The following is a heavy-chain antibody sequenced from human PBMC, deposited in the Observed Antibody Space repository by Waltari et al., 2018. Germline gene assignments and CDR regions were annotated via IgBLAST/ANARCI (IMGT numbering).Heavy chain of an antibody. CDR3: ARVYSSGWHLDY. Sequence: QVQLVESGGGLVKPGGSLRLSCVASGFSFGDYSMSWIRQTPGGGLEWLSYISTSGSSISYADSLKGRFTISRDNANKSLYLQMNSLRAEDTALYYCARVYSSGWHLDYWGQGILVTVSS. D-gene: IGHD6-19*01. J-gene: IGHJ4*02. V-gene: IGHV3-11*01. CDR1: GFSFGDYS. CDR2: ISTSGSSI.